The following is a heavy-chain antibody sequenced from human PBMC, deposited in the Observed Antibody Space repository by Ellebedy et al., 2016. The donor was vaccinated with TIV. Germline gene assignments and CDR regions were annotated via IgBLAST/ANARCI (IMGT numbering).Heavy chain of an antibody. CDR3: AKHDYCSITACPFDY. CDR2: ISGSGETT. D-gene: IGHD2-2*01. V-gene: IGHV3-23*01. CDR1: GFTFSTYA. J-gene: IGHJ4*02. Sequence: GGSLRLSXAASGFTFSTYAMSWVRRAPGKGLEWVSVISGSGETTYYADSVKGRFTISRDNSKNTLYMQMNSLRADDTAVYYCAKHDYCSITACPFDYWGQGTLVPGSS.